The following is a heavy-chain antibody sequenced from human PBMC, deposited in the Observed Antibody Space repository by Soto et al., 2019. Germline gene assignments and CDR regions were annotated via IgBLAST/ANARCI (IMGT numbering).Heavy chain of an antibody. D-gene: IGHD6-19*01. CDR3: ARGGWNYFDS. Sequence: SETLSLTCAVYVWSFSGYYWSWIRHPPGKGLEWIGEINHSGSTNYNPSLKSRVTISVDTSKNQFSLKLSSVTAADTAVSYCARGGWNYFDSWGQGTLDTVSS. J-gene: IGHJ4*02. CDR1: VWSFSGYY. V-gene: IGHV4-34*01. CDR2: INHSGST.